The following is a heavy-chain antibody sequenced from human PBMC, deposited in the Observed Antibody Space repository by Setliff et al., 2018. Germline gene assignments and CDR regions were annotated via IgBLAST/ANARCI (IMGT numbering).Heavy chain of an antibody. V-gene: IGHV3-49*04. J-gene: IGHJ4*02. Sequence: GGSLRLSCTASGFTFGDYAMSWVRQAPGKGLEWVGFIRSKAYGGTTEYAASVKGRFTISRDDSKSIAYLQMNSLRVEDTAVYYCVRDYKWGFDYWGQGARVTVSS. CDR2: IRSKAYGGTT. CDR3: VRDYKWGFDY. D-gene: IGHD4-4*01. CDR1: GFTFGDYA.